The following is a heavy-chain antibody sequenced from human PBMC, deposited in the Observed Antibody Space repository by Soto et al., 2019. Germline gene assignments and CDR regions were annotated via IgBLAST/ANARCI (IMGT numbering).Heavy chain of an antibody. Sequence: PGGSLRLSCAVSGFTVSSNYMSWVRQAPGKGLAWVSVIYSGGSTHYADSVKGRFTISRDSSKNTLYLQMKSLRAEDTAVYYCARAQEYHFDSPGHDAFDIWGQGTMVTVSS. CDR1: GFTVSSNY. CDR3: ARAQEYHFDSPGHDAFDI. J-gene: IGHJ3*02. D-gene: IGHD3-22*01. CDR2: IYSGGST. V-gene: IGHV3-66*01.